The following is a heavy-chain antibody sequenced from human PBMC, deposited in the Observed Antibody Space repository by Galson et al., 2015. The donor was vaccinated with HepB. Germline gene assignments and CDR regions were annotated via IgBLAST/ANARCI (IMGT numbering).Heavy chain of an antibody. J-gene: IGHJ3*02. CDR3: ARVRLYYYDSSGYYYFDDAFDI. CDR2: INPSGGST. CDR1: GYTFTSYY. V-gene: IGHV1-46*01. D-gene: IGHD3-22*01. Sequence: SVKVSCKASGYTFTSYYMHWVRQAPGQGLEWMGIINPSGGSTSYAQKFQGRVTMTRDTSTSTVYMKLSSLRSEDTAVYYCARVRLYYYDSSGYYYFDDAFDIWGQGTMVTVSS.